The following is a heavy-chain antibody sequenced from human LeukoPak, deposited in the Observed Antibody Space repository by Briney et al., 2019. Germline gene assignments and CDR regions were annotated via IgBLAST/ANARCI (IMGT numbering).Heavy chain of an antibody. J-gene: IGHJ3*02. CDR1: GFTFSSYG. CDR2: IRYDGSNK. CDR3: ARETVEIATHEAFDI. D-gene: IGHD5-24*01. V-gene: IGHV3-30*02. Sequence: PGGSLRLSCAASGFTFSSYGMHWVRQAPGKGLEGVAFIRYDGSNKYYADSVKGRFTISRDNSKNTLYLQMNSLRAEDTAVYYCARETVEIATHEAFDIWGQGTMVTVSS.